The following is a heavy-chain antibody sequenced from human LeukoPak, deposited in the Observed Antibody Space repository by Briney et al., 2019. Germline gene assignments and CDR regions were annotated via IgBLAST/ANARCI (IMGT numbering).Heavy chain of an antibody. Sequence: PSETLSLTCAVYGGPFRAYYWSWIRQPPGKGLEWIGEINHRGSTNYNPSLQSRVTISVDTSKNQFSLKLSSVTAADTAVYYCARGVVIAPQTFDYWGQGTLVTVSS. D-gene: IGHD2-21*01. CDR3: ARGVVIAPQTFDY. CDR2: INHRGST. J-gene: IGHJ4*02. CDR1: GGPFRAYY. V-gene: IGHV4-34*01.